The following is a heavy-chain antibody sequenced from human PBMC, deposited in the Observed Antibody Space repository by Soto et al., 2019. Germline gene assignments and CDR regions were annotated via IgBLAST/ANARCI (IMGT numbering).Heavy chain of an antibody. CDR2: ITGSGGDT. Sequence: EVQLLESGGGLVQPGGSLRLSCAASGFTFSSYAMSWVRQAPGKGLEWVALITGSGGDTYYADSVKARFTISSDNSRKTLYLQMNSLRAEDTAVYYCAKAAGSSWGTEHFQHWGQGNLVTVSS. CDR3: AKAAGSSWGTEHFQH. J-gene: IGHJ1*01. CDR1: GFTFSSYA. V-gene: IGHV3-23*01. D-gene: IGHD6-13*01.